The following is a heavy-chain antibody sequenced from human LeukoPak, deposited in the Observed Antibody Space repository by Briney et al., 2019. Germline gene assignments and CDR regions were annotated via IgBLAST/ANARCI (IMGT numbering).Heavy chain of an antibody. CDR1: GFTVSSSY. D-gene: IGHD5-12*01. CDR2: IYGGGST. Sequence: GGTLRLSCAVSGFTVSSSYMNWVRQAPGKGPEWVSVIYGGGSTYYADSVKGRFTISRDNSKNTLYLQMNSLRAEDTAVYYCARGGSEDIVATTEALYYYYGMDVWGQGTTVTVSS. CDR3: ARGGSEDIVATTEALYYYYGMDV. J-gene: IGHJ6*02. V-gene: IGHV3-66*01.